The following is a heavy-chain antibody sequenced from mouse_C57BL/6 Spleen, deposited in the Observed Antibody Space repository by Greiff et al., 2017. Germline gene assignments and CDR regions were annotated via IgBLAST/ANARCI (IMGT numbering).Heavy chain of an antibody. Sequence: VKLMESGPELVKPGASVKISCKASGYAFSSSWMNWVKQRPGKGLEWIGRIYPGDGDTNYNGKFKGKATLTADKSSSTAYMQLSSLTSEDSAVYFCAVTGRGYFDVWGTGTTVTVSS. CDR3: AVTGRGYFDV. CDR1: GYAFSSSW. D-gene: IGHD4-1*01. V-gene: IGHV1-82*01. CDR2: IYPGDGDT. J-gene: IGHJ1*03.